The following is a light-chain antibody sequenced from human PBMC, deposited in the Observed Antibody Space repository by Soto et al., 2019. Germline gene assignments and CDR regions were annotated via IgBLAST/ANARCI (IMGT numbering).Light chain of an antibody. J-gene: IGKJ3*01. CDR3: QQRSNWPPGT. CDR2: DAS. V-gene: IGKV3-11*01. Sequence: EIVLTQSPATLSLSPGERATLSCRASQSVSSYLAWYQQKPGQAPRLLIYDASNRATGIPARFSGSGSGTDFTLTIRSLEPEDFAAYYCQQRSNWPPGTLGPGTNVDIK. CDR1: QSVSSY.